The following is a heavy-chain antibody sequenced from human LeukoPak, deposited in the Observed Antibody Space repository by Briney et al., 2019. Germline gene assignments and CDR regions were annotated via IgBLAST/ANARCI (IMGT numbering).Heavy chain of an antibody. CDR1: GGSISSYY. V-gene: IGHV4-59*12. Sequence: SETLSLTCTVSGGSISSYYWSWIRQPPGKGLEWIGYIYYSGSTNYNPSLKSRVTISVDTSKNQCSLKLSSVAPDSTAVYYCARGGLVRGSIDSLIAFDIWGQGIMVTVSS. D-gene: IGHD3-10*01. CDR2: IYYSGST. CDR3: ARGGLVRGSIDSLIAFDI. J-gene: IGHJ3*02.